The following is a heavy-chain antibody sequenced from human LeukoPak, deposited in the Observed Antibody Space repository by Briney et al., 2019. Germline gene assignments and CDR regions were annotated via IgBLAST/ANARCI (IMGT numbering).Heavy chain of an antibody. CDR1: GYTLTELS. Sequence: ASVKVSCKVSGYTLTELSMHWVRQAPGKGLEWMGGFDPEDGETIYAQKFQGRVTMTEDTSTDTAHMELSSLRSEDTAVYYCATSTAMVRQVDYWGQGTLVTVSS. CDR2: FDPEDGET. CDR3: ATSTAMVRQVDY. J-gene: IGHJ4*02. D-gene: IGHD5-18*01. V-gene: IGHV1-24*01.